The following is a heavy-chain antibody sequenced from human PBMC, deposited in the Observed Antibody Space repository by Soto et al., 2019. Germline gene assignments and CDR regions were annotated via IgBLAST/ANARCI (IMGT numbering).Heavy chain of an antibody. J-gene: IGHJ4*02. CDR1: GSTFTSYY. Sequence: ARVKVSGKASGSTFTSYYIHWARQAPGQGLERMGIIDHGGGSTSYAQNFQVRVTVTRDTSTSTVYMGLSSLRSEDTAVYYCAIGTVXGIIGYFDYWGQGTLVTVSS. CDR3: AIGTVXGIIGYFDY. CDR2: IDHGGGST. V-gene: IGHV1-46*01. D-gene: IGHD6-19*01.